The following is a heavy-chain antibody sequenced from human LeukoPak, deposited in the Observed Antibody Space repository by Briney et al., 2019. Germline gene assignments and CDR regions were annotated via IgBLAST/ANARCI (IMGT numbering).Heavy chain of an antibody. CDR2: IVVGSGNT. CDR1: GFTFTSSA. CDR3: AAEGYYDSSGYFPLGFDP. D-gene: IGHD3-22*01. Sequence: SVKVSCKASGFTFTSSAMQWVRQARGQRLEWIGWIVVGSGNTNYAQKFQERVTITRDMSTSTAYMELSSLRSEDTAVYYCAAEGYYDSSGYFPLGFDPWGQGTLVTVSS. J-gene: IGHJ5*02. V-gene: IGHV1-58*02.